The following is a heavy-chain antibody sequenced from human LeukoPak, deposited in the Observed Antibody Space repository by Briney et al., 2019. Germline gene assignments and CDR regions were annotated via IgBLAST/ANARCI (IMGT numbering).Heavy chain of an antibody. CDR2: IYYSGST. J-gene: IGHJ4*02. D-gene: IGHD1-26*01. V-gene: IGHV4-59*08. CDR1: GGSISSYY. Sequence: SETLSLTCTVSGGSISSYYWSWIRQPPGKGLERIGYIYYSGSTNYNPSLKSRVTISVDTSKNQFSLKLSSVTAADTAVYYCASGEWELLRGLDYWGQGTLVTVSS. CDR3: ASGEWELLRGLDY.